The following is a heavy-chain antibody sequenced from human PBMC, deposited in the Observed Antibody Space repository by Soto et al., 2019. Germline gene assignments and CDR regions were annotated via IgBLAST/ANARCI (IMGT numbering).Heavy chain of an antibody. V-gene: IGHV4-59*08. Sequence: SETLSLTRTISGGSIDRYYWTWIREPPGKGLEWMGYIYYSGPTTNYNPSLKSRVTLSVDTSKNQFSLKLSSVTAADTAVYYCARLGGSYAVHHFDYWGQGTLVTVS. D-gene: IGHD1-26*01. CDR2: IYYSGPTT. CDR1: GGSIDRYY. J-gene: IGHJ4*02. CDR3: ARLGGSYAVHHFDY.